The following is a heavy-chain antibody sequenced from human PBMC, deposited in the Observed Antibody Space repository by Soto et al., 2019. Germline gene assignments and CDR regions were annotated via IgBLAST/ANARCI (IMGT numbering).Heavy chain of an antibody. J-gene: IGHJ4*02. CDR2: FYYSGST. CDR3: ARGTLTSYFDY. CDR1: GGSISSYY. V-gene: IGHV4-59*01. Sequence: TSETLSLTCTVSGGSISSYYWSWIRQPPGKGLEWIGYFYYSGSTNYNPSLKSRVTLSVDTSKNQFSLKLNSVAAADTAVYYCARGTLTSYFDYWGQGTLVTVSS.